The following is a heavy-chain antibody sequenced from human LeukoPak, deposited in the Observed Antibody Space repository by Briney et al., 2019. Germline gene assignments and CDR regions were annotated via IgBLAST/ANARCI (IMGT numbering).Heavy chain of an antibody. J-gene: IGHJ3*02. CDR2: ISSSSSYI. V-gene: IGHV3-21*01. Sequence: GGSLRLSCAASGFTFSSYSMYWVRQAPGKGLEWVSSISSSSSYIYYADSVKGRFTISRDNAKNSLYLQMNSLRAEDTAVYYCASGGGWYYVNAFDIWGQGTMVTVSS. D-gene: IGHD6-19*01. CDR3: ASGGGWYYVNAFDI. CDR1: GFTFSSYS.